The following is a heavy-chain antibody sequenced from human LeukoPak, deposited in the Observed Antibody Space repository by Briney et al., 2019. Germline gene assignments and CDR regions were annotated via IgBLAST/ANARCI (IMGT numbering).Heavy chain of an antibody. Sequence: PGGSLRLSCAASGFTFSSYSMNWVRQAPGKGLEWASSISSSSSYIYYADSVKGRFTISRDNAKNSLYLQMNSLRAEDTAVYYCAREWELLDYYGMDVWGQGTTVTVSS. V-gene: IGHV3-21*01. J-gene: IGHJ6*02. D-gene: IGHD1-26*01. CDR1: GFTFSSYS. CDR3: AREWELLDYYGMDV. CDR2: ISSSSSYI.